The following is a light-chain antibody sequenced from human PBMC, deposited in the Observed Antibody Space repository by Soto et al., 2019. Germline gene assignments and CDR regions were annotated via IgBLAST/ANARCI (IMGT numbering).Light chain of an antibody. CDR1: QSVSSDF. Sequence: DILLTQSPCTLSLSPGETATLSCRASQSVSSDFLAWYQQKPGQPPRLLIYGASLRVTGIPDRFSGSGSGTDFTLSISSLQPEDFAVYYCQFFVRSSYIFGQGTKLESK. V-gene: IGKV3-20*01. CDR3: QFFVRSSYI. CDR2: GAS. J-gene: IGKJ2*01.